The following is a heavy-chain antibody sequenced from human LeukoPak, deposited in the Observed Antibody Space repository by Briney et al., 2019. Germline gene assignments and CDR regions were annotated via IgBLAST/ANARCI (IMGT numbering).Heavy chain of an antibody. CDR1: GFTFRSSW. CDR2: IKEDGSEK. J-gene: IGHJ4*02. CDR3: ARYYFGSGSPYFGY. D-gene: IGHD3-10*01. Sequence: GGSLRLSCAASGFTFRSSWMSWLRQAPGRGLEWVANIKEDGSEKYYVDSVRGRFTISRDNAKNSLYLQMNSLRAEDTAVYYCARYYFGSGSPYFGYWGQGTLVTVSS. V-gene: IGHV3-7*03.